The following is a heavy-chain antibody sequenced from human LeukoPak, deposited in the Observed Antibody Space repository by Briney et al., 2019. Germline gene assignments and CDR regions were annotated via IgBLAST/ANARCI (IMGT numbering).Heavy chain of an antibody. CDR2: INPNSGGT. Sequence: ASVKVSCKASGYTFTGYYMHWVRQAPGQGLEWMGWINPNSGGTNYAQKFQGRVTMTRDTSISTAYMELSRRRSDDTAVYYCARAKLTYYDILTGDYWGQGTLVTVSS. D-gene: IGHD3-9*01. CDR3: ARAKLTYYDILTGDY. J-gene: IGHJ4*02. CDR1: GYTFTGYY. V-gene: IGHV1-2*02.